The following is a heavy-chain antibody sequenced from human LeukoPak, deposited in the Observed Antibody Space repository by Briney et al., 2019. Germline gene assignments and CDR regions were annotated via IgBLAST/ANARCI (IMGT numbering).Heavy chain of an antibody. CDR3: ARAGPLRFLEWGYNWFDP. CDR2: INHSGST. J-gene: IGHJ5*02. V-gene: IGHV4-34*01. CDR1: GGSFSGYY. D-gene: IGHD3-3*01. Sequence: SETLSLTCAVYGGSFSGYYWSWIRQPPGKGLEWIGEINHSGSTNYNPSLKSRVTISVDTSKNQFSLKLSSVTAADTAVYYCARAGPLRFLEWGYNWFDPWGQGTLVTASS.